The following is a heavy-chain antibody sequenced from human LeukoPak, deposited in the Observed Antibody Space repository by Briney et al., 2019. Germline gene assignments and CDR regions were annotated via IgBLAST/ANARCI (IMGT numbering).Heavy chain of an antibody. CDR2: IYYSGST. D-gene: IGHD2-15*01. V-gene: IGHV4-59*02. CDR3: ASGYCSGGSCYWEYFDY. Sequence: SETLSLTCTVSGGSVDNYYWSWVRQPPGKGLEWIGYIYYSGSTNYNPSLKSRVTISVDTSKNQFSLKLSSVTAADTAVYYCASGYCSGGSCYWEYFDYWGQGTLVTVSS. J-gene: IGHJ4*02. CDR1: GGSVDNYY.